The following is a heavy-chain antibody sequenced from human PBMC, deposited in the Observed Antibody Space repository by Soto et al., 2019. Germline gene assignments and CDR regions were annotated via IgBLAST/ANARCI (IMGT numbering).Heavy chain of an antibody. CDR2: IIPIFGTA. CDR1: GGTFSSYA. J-gene: IGHJ4*02. V-gene: IGHV1-69*01. D-gene: IGHD1-26*01. Sequence: QVQLVQSGAEVKKPGSSVKVSCKASGGTFSSYAISWVRQAPGQGLEWMGGIIPIFGTANYAQKFQGRVTITEDESTSTAYMELSSLRSEDTAVYYCASRDLSGSYVRLQFDYWGQGTLVTVSS. CDR3: ASRDLSGSYVRLQFDY.